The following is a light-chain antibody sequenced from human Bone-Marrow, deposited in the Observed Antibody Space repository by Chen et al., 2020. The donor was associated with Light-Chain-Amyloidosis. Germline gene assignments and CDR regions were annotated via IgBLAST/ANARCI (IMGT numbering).Light chain of an antibody. Sequence: EIVLTQSPGTLSLSPGERATLSCRASQSVSSSYLAWYQQKPGQAPRLLIYGASSRATGIPERFSGSGSGTDFTLTISRLEPEDFAVYYCQQYGSSPLTVGGGTKVEIK. CDR2: GAS. V-gene: IGKV3-20*01. CDR3: QQYGSSPLT. J-gene: IGKJ4*01. CDR1: QSVSSSY.